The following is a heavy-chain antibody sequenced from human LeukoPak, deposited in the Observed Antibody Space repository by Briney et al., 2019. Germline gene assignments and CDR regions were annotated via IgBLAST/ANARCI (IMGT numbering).Heavy chain of an antibody. CDR3: ARGAWIQLKEEGFDY. D-gene: IGHD5-18*01. CDR2: LIPIFGTA. V-gene: IGHV1-69*05. J-gene: IGHJ4*02. Sequence: SVKVSCKASGGTFSSYAISWVRQAPGQGLEWMGGLIPIFGTANYAQKFQGRVTITTDESTSTAYMELSSLRSEDTAVYYCARGAWIQLKEEGFDYWGQGTLVTVSS. CDR1: GGTFSSYA.